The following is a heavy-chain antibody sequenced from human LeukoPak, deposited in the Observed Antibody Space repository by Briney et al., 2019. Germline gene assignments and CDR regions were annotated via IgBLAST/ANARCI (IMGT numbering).Heavy chain of an antibody. J-gene: IGHJ6*03. V-gene: IGHV3-53*01. Sequence: PGGSPRLSCAASGFTVSRNYMSWVRQAPGKGLEWVSVIYGGGSTSYADSVKGRFIISRDNSKNTLYLQMNSLRADDTAVYYCARDRSDGNYYMVVWGKGTTVIVSS. CDR3: ARDRSDGNYYMVV. CDR2: IYGGGST. CDR1: GFTVSRNY. D-gene: IGHD5-24*01.